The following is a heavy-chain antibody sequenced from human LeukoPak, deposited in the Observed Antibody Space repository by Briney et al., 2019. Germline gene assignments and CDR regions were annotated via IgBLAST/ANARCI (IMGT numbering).Heavy chain of an antibody. D-gene: IGHD2-2*01. V-gene: IGHV4-59*01. J-gene: IGHJ6*03. CDR2: IYYSGST. CDR3: ARGRIYCSSTSCHYYYMDV. Sequence: SETLSLTCTVSGGSISSYYWSWIRQPPGKGLEWIGYIYYSGSTNYNPSLKSRVTISVDTSKNQFSLKLSSVTAADTAVYYCARGRIYCSSTSCHYYYMDVWGKGTTVTVSS. CDR1: GGSISSYY.